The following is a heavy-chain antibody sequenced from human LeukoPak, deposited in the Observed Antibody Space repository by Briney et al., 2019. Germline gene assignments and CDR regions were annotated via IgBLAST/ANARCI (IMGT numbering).Heavy chain of an antibody. Sequence: GGSLTLSCPASGFIFNKYWMTWVRQAPGEGLEWVANIKQDGSEKYYVESVKGRFIISRDNVENSVYLQMNSLRVEDTAVYYCATANGDEDYWGQGTLVTVAS. D-gene: IGHD2-8*01. CDR3: ATANGDEDY. J-gene: IGHJ4*02. CDR2: IKQDGSEK. V-gene: IGHV3-7*03. CDR1: GFIFNKYW.